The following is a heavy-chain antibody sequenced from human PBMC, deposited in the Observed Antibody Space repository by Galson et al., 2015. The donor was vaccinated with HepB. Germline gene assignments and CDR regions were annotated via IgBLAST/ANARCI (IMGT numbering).Heavy chain of an antibody. Sequence: SLRLSCAASGFNFSSSAMSWVRQAPEKGLEWVSGIGSSGHYIYYADSVKGRFTISRDNSKNTLYLQMSSLRVDDTAVYYCAKDVGSSSVWYFDLWGRGTLVSVSS. V-gene: IGHV3-23*01. D-gene: IGHD6-6*01. CDR1: GFNFSSSA. J-gene: IGHJ2*01. CDR2: IGSSGHYI. CDR3: AKDVGSSSVWYFDL.